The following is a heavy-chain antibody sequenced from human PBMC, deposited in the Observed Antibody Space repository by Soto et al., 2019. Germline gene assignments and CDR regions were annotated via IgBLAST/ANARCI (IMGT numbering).Heavy chain of an antibody. CDR1: GGSISSGGYS. J-gene: IGHJ5*02. CDR3: ARLLPYYDILTGYYNVGSPWFDP. CDR2: IYYSGNT. D-gene: IGHD3-9*01. V-gene: IGHV4-61*08. Sequence: PSETLSLTCAVSGGSISSGGYSWSWIRQPPGKGLEWIGYIYYSGNTNYNPSLKSRLTISVDTSKNQFSLKLSSVTAADTAVYYCARLLPYYDILTGYYNVGSPWFDPWGQGTLVTVSS.